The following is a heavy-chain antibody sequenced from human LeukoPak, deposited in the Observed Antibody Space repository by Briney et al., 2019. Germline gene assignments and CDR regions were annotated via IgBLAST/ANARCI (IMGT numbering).Heavy chain of an antibody. CDR2: IYYSGST. CDR1: GDSVSNYY. J-gene: IGHJ4*02. CDR3: ARAIRSSGWYDY. V-gene: IGHV4-59*02. D-gene: IGHD6-19*01. Sequence: SETLSLTCTVSGDSVSNYYWTWIRQPPGKGLEWVGYIYYSGSTNYNPSLKSRVTISVDTSKNQFSLKLSSVTAADTAVYYCARAIRSSGWYDYWGQGPLVTVSS.